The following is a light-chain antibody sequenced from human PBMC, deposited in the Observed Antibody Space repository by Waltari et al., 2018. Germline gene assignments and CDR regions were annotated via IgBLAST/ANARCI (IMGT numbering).Light chain of an antibody. CDR3: QQYYSYPLT. CDR1: QGISSY. V-gene: IGKV1-8*01. J-gene: IGKJ2*01. CDR2: AAS. Sequence: AIRMTQSPSSFSASTGDRVTITCRASQGISSYLDWYQQKPGKAPKLLIYAASTLQSGVPSRFSGSGSGTDFDLTISCLQSEDFATYCCQQYYSYPLTFGQGTKL.